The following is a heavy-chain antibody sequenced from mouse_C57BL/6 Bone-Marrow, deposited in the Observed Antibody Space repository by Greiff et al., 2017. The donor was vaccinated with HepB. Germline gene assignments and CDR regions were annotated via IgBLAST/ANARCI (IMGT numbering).Heavy chain of an antibody. D-gene: IGHD2-3*01. V-gene: IGHV5-9-1*02. J-gene: IGHJ4*01. Sequence: EVMLVESGEGLVKPGGSLKLSCAASGFTFSSYAMSWVRQTPEKRLEWVAYISSGGDYIYYADTVKGRFTISRDNARNTLYLQMSSLKSEDTAMYYCTRDPGGYYVKDYWGQGTSVTVSS. CDR1: GFTFSSYA. CDR2: ISSGGDYI. CDR3: TRDPGGYYVKDY.